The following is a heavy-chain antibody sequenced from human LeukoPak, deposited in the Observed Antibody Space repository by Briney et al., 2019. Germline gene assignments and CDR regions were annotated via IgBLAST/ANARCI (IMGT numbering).Heavy chain of an antibody. CDR1: GFIFSRYG. CDR2: IFPSSDEI. Sequence: GGTLRLSCAASGFIFSRYGMSWVRQAPGKGLEWVSSIFPSSDEIHYADSVKGRFTISRDNSKNTLYLQMNSLRAEDTAVYYXARRAGGYSHPYDYWGQGILVTVSS. CDR3: ARRAGGYSHPYDY. J-gene: IGHJ4*02. D-gene: IGHD4-23*01. V-gene: IGHV3-23*01.